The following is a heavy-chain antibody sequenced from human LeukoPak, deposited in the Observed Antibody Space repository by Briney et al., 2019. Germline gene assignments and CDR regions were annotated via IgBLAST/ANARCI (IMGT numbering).Heavy chain of an antibody. D-gene: IGHD2/OR15-2a*01. CDR3: IPANRGPSPLSDY. CDR1: GFTFSRHW. V-gene: IGHV3-7*01. Sequence: GGSLRLSCTVSGFTFSRHWMSWVRKAPGQGLEWVANINPDGNDKQYVDSMKGRFTISRDNAKNSLYLQMNNLRAEDTAVYYCIPANRGPSPLSDYWGQGALVTVSS. J-gene: IGHJ4*02. CDR2: INPDGNDK.